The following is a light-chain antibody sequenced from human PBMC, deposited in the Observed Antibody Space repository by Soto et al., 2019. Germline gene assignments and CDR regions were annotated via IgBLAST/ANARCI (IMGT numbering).Light chain of an antibody. CDR1: QSISSW. J-gene: IGKJ2*01. V-gene: IGKV1-5*03. CDR2: KAS. CDR3: QQYNSYPYT. Sequence: DIQMTQSPSTLSASVGDRVTITCRASQSISSWLAWYQQQPGKAPKLLIYKASSLESGVPSRFGGSGSGTEFTLTISSLQPDDFATYYCQQYNSYPYTFGQGTKLEIK.